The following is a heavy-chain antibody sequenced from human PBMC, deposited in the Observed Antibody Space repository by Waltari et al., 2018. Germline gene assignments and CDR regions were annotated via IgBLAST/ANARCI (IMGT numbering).Heavy chain of an antibody. J-gene: IGHJ4*02. Sequence: EVPLVESGGGWVQHGGSLRRSCAASGLPLKNLARSWVRQAPGKGLEWVSTITESGDTFYADSVKGRFATSRDNYKNTLSLQMNSLRAEDTAVYYCAKRWAIYYFEYWGQGNLVTVSS. CDR1: GLPLKNLA. CDR2: ITESGDT. V-gene: IGHV3-23*04. CDR3: AKRWAIYYFEY. D-gene: IGHD3-9*01.